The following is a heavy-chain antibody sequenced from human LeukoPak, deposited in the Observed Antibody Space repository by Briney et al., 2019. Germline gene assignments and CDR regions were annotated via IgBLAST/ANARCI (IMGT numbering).Heavy chain of an antibody. V-gene: IGHV3-30*03. J-gene: IGHJ4*02. CDR2: ISYDGSNK. CDR3: FYWRFGGFDY. D-gene: IGHD3-10*01. CDR1: GFTFSSYG. Sequence: PGGSVRLSCAASGFTFSSYGMHWVRQAPGKGLEWVAVISYDGSNKYYADSVKGRFTISRDNSKNTLYLQMNSLRAEDTAVYYCFYWRFGGFDYWGQGTLVTVSS.